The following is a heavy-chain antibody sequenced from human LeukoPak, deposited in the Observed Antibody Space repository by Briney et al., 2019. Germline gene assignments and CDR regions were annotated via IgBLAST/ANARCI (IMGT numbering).Heavy chain of an antibody. J-gene: IGHJ4*02. D-gene: IGHD3-3*01. CDR3: ARDLYDFWSGYLSYFDY. CDR2: ISYDGSNK. V-gene: IGHV3-30*04. CDR1: GFTFSSYA. Sequence: GRSLRLSCAASGFTFSSYAMHWVRQAPGKGLEWVAVISYDGSNKYYADSVKGRFTISRDNSKNTLYLQMNSLRAEDTAVYYCARDLYDFWSGYLSYFDYWGQGTLVTVSS.